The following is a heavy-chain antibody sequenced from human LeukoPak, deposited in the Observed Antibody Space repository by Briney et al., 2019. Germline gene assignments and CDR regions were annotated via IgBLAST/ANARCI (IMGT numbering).Heavy chain of an antibody. V-gene: IGHV1-46*01. Sequence: EASVKVSCKASGYSFTDYYMHWVRQAPGQGLEWMGLINPNGGGTNYAQKFQGRVTMTRDTSISTVYMELIRLKSDDTAVYYCARDRGFPTVLLFHFDYWGQGTLVTVSS. J-gene: IGHJ4*02. D-gene: IGHD4-17*01. CDR1: GYSFTDYY. CDR2: INPNGGGT. CDR3: ARDRGFPTVLLFHFDY.